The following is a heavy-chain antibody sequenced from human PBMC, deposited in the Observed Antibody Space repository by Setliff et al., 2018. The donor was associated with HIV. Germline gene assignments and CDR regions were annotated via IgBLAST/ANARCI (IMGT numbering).Heavy chain of an antibody. J-gene: IGHJ4*02. D-gene: IGHD3-22*01. CDR2: IHYSGTT. Sequence: SETLSLTCTVSGGSISSGGYYWSWIRQHPGKGLEWIGYIHYSGTTSYKPSLKSRVTISLDASKNQFSLKLRSVTAADTAVYHCARRGGITTTVQGPPPFDFWGPGTLVTVSS. CDR3: ARRGGITTTVQGPPPFDF. V-gene: IGHV4-61*08. CDR1: GGSISSGGYY.